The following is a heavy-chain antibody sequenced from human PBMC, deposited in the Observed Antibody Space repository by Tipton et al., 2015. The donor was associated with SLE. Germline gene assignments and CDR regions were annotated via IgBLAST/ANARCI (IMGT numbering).Heavy chain of an antibody. V-gene: IGHV4-59*08. CDR3: ARLGGFGESTAEYFQH. D-gene: IGHD3-10*01. Sequence: TLSLTCTVSGGSIRSDYWNWIRQPPGKGLEWIGYINYSGSTNYNPSLKSRVTISVDTSKNQFSLKLSSVTAADTAVYYCARLGGFGESTAEYFQHWGQGTLVTVSS. CDR1: GGSIRSDY. J-gene: IGHJ1*01. CDR2: INYSGST.